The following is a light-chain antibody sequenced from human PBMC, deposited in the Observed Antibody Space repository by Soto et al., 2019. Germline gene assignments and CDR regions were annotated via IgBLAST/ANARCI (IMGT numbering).Light chain of an antibody. V-gene: IGKV1-5*03. CDR2: KAS. CDR1: QSISTW. CDR3: QQHDRNSYS. Sequence: DIQMTQSHSTLSASLGDRVTITCRASQSISTWLAWYQHKPGKAPKLLIYKASTLQRGVPSRFSGSGSGTEFTLTISSLQPDDFATYYCQQHDRNSYSFGQGTKVEIK. J-gene: IGKJ2*03.